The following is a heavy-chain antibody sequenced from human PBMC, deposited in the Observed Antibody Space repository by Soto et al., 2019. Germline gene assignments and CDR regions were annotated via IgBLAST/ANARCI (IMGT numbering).Heavy chain of an antibody. V-gene: IGHV3-74*01. CDR2: INSDGSST. CDR3: ARDLAYGGNYWYFDL. CDR1: GFTFSSYW. D-gene: IGHD4-17*01. Sequence: GGSLRLSCAASGFTFSSYWMHWVRQAPGKGLVWVSRINSDGSSTSYADSVKGRFTISRDNAKNTLYLQMNSLRAEDTAVYYCARDLAYGGNYWYFDLWGRGTLVTVSS. J-gene: IGHJ2*01.